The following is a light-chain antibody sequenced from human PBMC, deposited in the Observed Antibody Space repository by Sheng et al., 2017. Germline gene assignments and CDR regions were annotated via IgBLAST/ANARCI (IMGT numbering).Light chain of an antibody. CDR1: QSLSSN. J-gene: IGKJ3*01. CDR2: GAS. V-gene: IGKV3-15*01. CDR3: QQYNNWPVT. Sequence: EMVMTQSPATLSVSPGEGATLSCRASQSLSSNLAWYQQKPGQAPXLLIYGASTRATGIPARFSGSGSGXEFTLTISSLQSEDLAVYYCQQYNNWPVTFGPGTKVDIK.